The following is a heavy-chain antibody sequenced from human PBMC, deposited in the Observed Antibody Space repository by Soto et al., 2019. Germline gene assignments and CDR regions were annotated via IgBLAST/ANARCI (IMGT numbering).Heavy chain of an antibody. CDR2: IYYSGRT. J-gene: IGHJ4*02. Sequence: SETLSLTCIVSGESISSSSYYCGWIRQPPGKGLEWIGSIYYSGRTYYNPSFKSRVTISIDTSKNQFSLKLSSVTATDTAIYYCARQRTTVVTQAYFDHWGQGALVTVSS. D-gene: IGHD2-21*02. V-gene: IGHV4-39*01. CDR3: ARQRTTVVTQAYFDH. CDR1: GESISSSSYY.